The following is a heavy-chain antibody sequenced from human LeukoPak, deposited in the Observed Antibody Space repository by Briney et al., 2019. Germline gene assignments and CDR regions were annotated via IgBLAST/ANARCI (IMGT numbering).Heavy chain of an antibody. V-gene: IGHV3-7*01. D-gene: IGHD6-6*01. J-gene: IGHJ4*02. CDR2: IKQDGSEK. CDR3: ARAGPSSSLRSYYFDY. CDR1: GFTFSSYW. Sequence: GGSLRLSCAASGFTFSSYWMSWVRQAPGKGLEWVANIKQDGSEKYYVDSVKGRFTISRDNAKNSLYLQMNSLRAEDTAVYYCARAGPSSSLRSYYFDYWGQGTLVTVSS.